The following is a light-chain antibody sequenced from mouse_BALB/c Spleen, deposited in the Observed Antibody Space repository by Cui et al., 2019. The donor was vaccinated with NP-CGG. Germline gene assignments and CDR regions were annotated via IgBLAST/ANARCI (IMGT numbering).Light chain of an antibody. V-gene: IGLV1*01. CDR3: ALWYSNHWV. J-gene: IGLJ1*01. CDR1: TGAVTTTNY. CDR2: GTN. Sequence: QVAVTPESTLTTSPGETVTLTCRSSTGAVTTTNYANWVQEKPDHLFTGLIGGTNNRVPGVPARFSGSLIGDKAALTITGAQTEDEAIYFCALWYSNHWVFGGGTKLTVL.